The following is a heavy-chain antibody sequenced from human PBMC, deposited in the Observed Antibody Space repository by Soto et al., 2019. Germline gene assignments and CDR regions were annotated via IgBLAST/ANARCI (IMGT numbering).Heavy chain of an antibody. CDR2: TYYRSKWYS. J-gene: IGHJ4*02. CDR1: GDSVSSNSAT. D-gene: IGHD1-26*01. CDR3: ARAAYSGSYQGYFDY. V-gene: IGHV6-1*01. Sequence: QVQVQQSGPGLVKPSQTLSLTCAISGDSVSSNSATWNWIRQSPSRGLDWLGRTYYRSKWYSDYEVSVKSRITNHPDTSKNQFSLQLNSVTHEDTAVYYCARAAYSGSYQGYFDYWGQGTLVTVSS.